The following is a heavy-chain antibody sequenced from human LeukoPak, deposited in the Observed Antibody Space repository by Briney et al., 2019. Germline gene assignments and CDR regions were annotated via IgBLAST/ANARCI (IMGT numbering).Heavy chain of an antibody. CDR1: GYTFTSYA. Sequence: ASVKVSCKASGYTFTSYAMHWVRQAPGQRLEWMGWINAGNGNTKYSQKFQGRVTITRDTSASTAYMVLSSLRSEDTAVYYCAGLGYSGYDYWFDPWGQGTLVTVSS. D-gene: IGHD5-12*01. V-gene: IGHV1-3*01. CDR2: INAGNGNT. J-gene: IGHJ5*02. CDR3: AGLGYSGYDYWFDP.